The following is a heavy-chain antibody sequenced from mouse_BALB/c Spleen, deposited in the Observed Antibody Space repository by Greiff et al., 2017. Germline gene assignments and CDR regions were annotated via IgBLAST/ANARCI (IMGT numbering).Heavy chain of an antibody. CDR3: AREDRYAAMDY. V-gene: IGHV5-6*01. CDR1: GFTFSSYG. J-gene: IGHJ4*01. D-gene: IGHD2-14*01. CDR2: ISSGGSYT. Sequence: EVQLVESGGDLVKPGGSLKLSCAASGFTFSSYGMSWVRQTPDKRLEWVATISSGGSYTYYPDSVKGRFTISRDNAKNTLYLQMSSLKSEDTAMYYCAREDRYAAMDYWGQGTSVTVSS.